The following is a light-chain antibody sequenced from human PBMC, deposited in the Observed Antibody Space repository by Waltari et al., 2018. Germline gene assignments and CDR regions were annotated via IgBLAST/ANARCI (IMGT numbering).Light chain of an antibody. Sequence: QSALTQPASVSGSPGQSITIPFTGTRSDVGGYNSVSWYQQHPGKAPKLMIYEVSNRPSGVSNRFSGSKSGNTASLTISGLQAEDEADYYCSSYTSSSTVVFGGGTKLTVL. CDR2: EVS. J-gene: IGLJ2*01. CDR1: RSDVGGYNS. CDR3: SSYTSSSTVV. V-gene: IGLV2-14*01.